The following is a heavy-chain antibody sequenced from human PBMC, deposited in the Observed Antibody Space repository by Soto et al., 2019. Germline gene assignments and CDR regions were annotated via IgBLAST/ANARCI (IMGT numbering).Heavy chain of an antibody. CDR3: TRGRRSTTTGTWYF. V-gene: IGHV3-74*01. CDR2: INDDGIST. D-gene: IGHD1-1*01. J-gene: IGHJ4*02. CDR1: GFTFSMYW. Sequence: GGTLRLSCAASGFTFSMYWMHWVRQVPGKWPEWVSRINDDGISTSYADSVKGRFTISRDNAKNTLYLQMNALRVEDTAVYYCTRGRRSTTTGTWYFWGQGXLFTVYS.